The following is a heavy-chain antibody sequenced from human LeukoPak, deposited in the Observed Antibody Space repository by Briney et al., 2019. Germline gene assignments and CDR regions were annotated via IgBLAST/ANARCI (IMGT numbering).Heavy chain of an antibody. CDR3: ARGSGSYYGGWFDP. V-gene: IGHV3-21*01. Sequence: GGSLRLSCAASGXTFSSYSMNWVRQAPGKGLEWVSSISSSSYIYYADSVKGRFTISRDNAKNSLYLQMNSLRAEDTAVYYCARGSGSYYGGWFDPWGQETLVTVSS. CDR2: ISSSSYI. D-gene: IGHD1-26*01. J-gene: IGHJ5*02. CDR1: GXTFSSYS.